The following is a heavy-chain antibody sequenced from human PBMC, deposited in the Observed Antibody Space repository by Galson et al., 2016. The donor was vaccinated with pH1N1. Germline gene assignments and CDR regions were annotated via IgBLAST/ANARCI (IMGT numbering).Heavy chain of an antibody. Sequence: SVKVSCKASGYSFTDHYLHWVRQAPGQGLEWMGRIDTESGDTDYAQRLQGRVTMTRDTSISTTYLEVSSLRSDDTAVYFCSRVRRSCGWKDMNWLDPWGQGTLVLVSS. CDR1: GYSFTDHY. CDR3: SRVRRSCGWKDMNWLDP. V-gene: IGHV1-2*06. CDR2: IDTESGDT. D-gene: IGHD6-19*01. J-gene: IGHJ5*02.